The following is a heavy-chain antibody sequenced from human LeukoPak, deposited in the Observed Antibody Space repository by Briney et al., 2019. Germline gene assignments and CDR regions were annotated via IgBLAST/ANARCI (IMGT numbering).Heavy chain of an antibody. V-gene: IGHV3-74*01. J-gene: IGHJ6*03. CDR1: GFTFSSYW. CDR2: INSDGSST. D-gene: IGHD1-26*01. Sequence: PGGSLRLSCAASGFTFSSYWMHWVRQAPGKGLVWVSRINSDGSSTSYADSVKGRFTISRDNSKNSLYLQMNSLRAEDTALYYCAKDKGGYMDVWGKGTTVTVSS. CDR3: AKDKGGYMDV.